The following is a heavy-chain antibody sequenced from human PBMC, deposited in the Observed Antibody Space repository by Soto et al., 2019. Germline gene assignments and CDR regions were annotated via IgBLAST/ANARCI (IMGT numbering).Heavy chain of an antibody. Sequence: PSETLSLTCTVFGDSMTNYYWNWLRQPPGKGLEWIGYIYYSGGTNYNPSLKSRVTISVDTSKNQFSLKLSSVTAADTAIYYCARLRPSGTSDYWGQGTLVTVSS. CDR3: ARLRPSGTSDY. CDR1: GDSMTNYY. V-gene: IGHV4-59*08. CDR2: IYYSGGT. J-gene: IGHJ4*02. D-gene: IGHD1-26*01.